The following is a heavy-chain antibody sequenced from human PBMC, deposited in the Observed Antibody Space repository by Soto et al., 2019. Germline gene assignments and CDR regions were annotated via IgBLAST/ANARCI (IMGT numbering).Heavy chain of an antibody. V-gene: IGHV3-30*18. Sequence: GGSLRLSCAASGFTFSSYGMHWVRQAPGKGLEWAAVISYDGSNKYYADSVKGRFTISRDNSKNTLYLQMNSLRAEDTAVYYSAKSGPRYFDWLSPFDYWGQGTLVT. CDR3: AKSGPRYFDWLSPFDY. J-gene: IGHJ4*02. D-gene: IGHD3-9*01. CDR2: ISYDGSNK. CDR1: GFTFSSYG.